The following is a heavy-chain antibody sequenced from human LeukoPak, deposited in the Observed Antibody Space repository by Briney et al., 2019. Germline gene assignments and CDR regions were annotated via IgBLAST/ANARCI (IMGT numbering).Heavy chain of an antibody. D-gene: IGHD5-18*01. CDR3: ARHGGYSYGYWPDY. J-gene: IGHJ4*02. CDR1: GGSIGSSSYY. CDR2: IYYSGST. Sequence: SETLSLTCTVSGGSIGSSSYYWGWIRQPPGKGLEWIGSIYYSGSTYYNPSLKSRVTISVDTSKNQFTLELSSVTAADTAVYYCARHGGYSYGYWPDYWGQGTLVTVSS. V-gene: IGHV4-39*01.